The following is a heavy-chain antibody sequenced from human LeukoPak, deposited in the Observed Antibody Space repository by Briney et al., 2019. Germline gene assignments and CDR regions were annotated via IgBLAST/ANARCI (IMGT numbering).Heavy chain of an antibody. V-gene: IGHV4-38-2*01. CDR2: IYHSGST. CDR1: GYSISSGYY. Sequence: SETLSLTCAVSGYSISSGYYRGWIRQPPGNGLEWIGSIYHSGSTYYNPSLKSRVTISVDTSKNQFSLKLSSVTAADTAVYYCARHPTAATIDYWGQGTLVTVSS. D-gene: IGHD2-15*01. J-gene: IGHJ4*02. CDR3: ARHPTAATIDY.